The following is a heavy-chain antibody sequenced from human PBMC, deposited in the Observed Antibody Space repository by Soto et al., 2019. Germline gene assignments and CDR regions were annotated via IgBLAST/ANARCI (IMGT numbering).Heavy chain of an antibody. V-gene: IGHV1-58*01. J-gene: IGHJ3*02. CDR2: IVVGSGDT. Sequence: SVKVSGKTSGFTFSRSAVQWVRQARGQRLEWMGWIVVGSGDTQYAQKFRERVTITRDMSTSTAHMEVSSLASEDTAVYYCAAELYSGGSCCSFDIWGQGTMVTVSS. CDR3: AAELYSGGSCCSFDI. CDR1: GFTFSRSA. D-gene: IGHD2-15*01.